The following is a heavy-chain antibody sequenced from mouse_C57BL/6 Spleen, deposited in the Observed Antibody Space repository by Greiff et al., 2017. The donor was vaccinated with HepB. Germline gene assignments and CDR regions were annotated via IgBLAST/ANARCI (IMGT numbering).Heavy chain of an antibody. CDR1: GYSITSGYY. CDR2: ISYDGSN. D-gene: IGHD4-1*01. CDR3: ARTPGNLAWFAY. J-gene: IGHJ3*01. V-gene: IGHV3-6*01. Sequence: DVQLQESGPGLVKPSQSLSLTCSVTGYSITSGYYWNWIRQFPGNKLEWMGYISYDGSNNYNPSLKNRISITRDTSKNQFFLKLNSVTTEDTATYYCARTPGNLAWFAYWGQGTLVTVSA.